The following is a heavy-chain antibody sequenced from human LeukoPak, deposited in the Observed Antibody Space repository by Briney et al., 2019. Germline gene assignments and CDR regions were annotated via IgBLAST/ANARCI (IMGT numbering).Heavy chain of an antibody. Sequence: GGSLRLSCTASEFTVSRNYMLWVRQAPGKGLEWVSLIFSNGDTHYADSVKGRFTTSRDTYKNTVSLQMNSLRVEDTAMYYCTRDQMNYWGQGTLVTVSS. CDR1: EFTVSRNY. J-gene: IGHJ4*02. CDR3: TRDQMNY. D-gene: IGHD5-24*01. CDR2: IFSNGDT. V-gene: IGHV3-53*01.